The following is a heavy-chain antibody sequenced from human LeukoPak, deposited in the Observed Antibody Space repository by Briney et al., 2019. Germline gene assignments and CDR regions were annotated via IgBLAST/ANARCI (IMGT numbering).Heavy chain of an antibody. CDR1: GFTFSSYA. V-gene: IGHV3-30*02. J-gene: IGHJ4*02. D-gene: IGHD6-13*01. CDR3: AKASIAAAGPLFDY. Sequence: PGGSLRLSCAASGFTFSSYAMSWVRQAPGKGLEWVAFIRYDGSNKYYADSVKGRFTISRDNSKNTLYLQMNSLRAEDTAVYYCAKASIAAAGPLFDYWGQGTLVTVSS. CDR2: IRYDGSNK.